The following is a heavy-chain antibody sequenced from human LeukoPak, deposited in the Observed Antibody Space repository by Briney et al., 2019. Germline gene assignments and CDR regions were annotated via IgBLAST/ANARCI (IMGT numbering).Heavy chain of an antibody. J-gene: IGHJ6*02. CDR2: ISSSGSTI. D-gene: IGHD3-9*01. CDR1: GFTFSSYE. Sequence: GGSLRLSCAASGFTFSSYEMNWVRQAPGKGLEWVSYISSSGSTINYADSVKGRFTISRDNAKNSLYLQMNSLRAEDTAVYYCARDRPWDYDILTGYPYYYGMDVWGQGTTVTVSS. CDR3: ARDRPWDYDILTGYPYYYGMDV. V-gene: IGHV3-48*03.